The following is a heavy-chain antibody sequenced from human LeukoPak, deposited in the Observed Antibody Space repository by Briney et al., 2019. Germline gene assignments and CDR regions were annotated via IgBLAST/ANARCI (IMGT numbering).Heavy chain of an antibody. Sequence: GGSLRLSXAASGFTFDDYAMHWIRQAPGKGLEWVSLISWDGGSSYYADSVKGRFTISRDNSKNSLYLQMNSLRAEDTALYYCAKDRADSGSYSYFDYWGQGTLVTVSS. CDR1: GFTFDDYA. CDR3: AKDRADSGSYSYFDY. CDR2: ISWDGGSS. J-gene: IGHJ4*02. D-gene: IGHD1-26*01. V-gene: IGHV3-43D*03.